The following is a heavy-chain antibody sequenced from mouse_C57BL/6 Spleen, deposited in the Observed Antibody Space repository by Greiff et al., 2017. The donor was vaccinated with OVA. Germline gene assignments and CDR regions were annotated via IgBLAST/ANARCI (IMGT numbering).Heavy chain of an antibody. CDR2: IDPNSGGT. Sequence: VQLQQSGAELVKPGASVKLSCKASGYTFTSYWMHWVKQRPGRGLEWIGRIDPNSGGTKYNEKFKSKATLTVDKPSSTAYMQLSSLTSEDSAVYYCARGKGLSTHYFDYWGQGTTLTVSS. D-gene: IGHD5-1*01. CDR3: ARGKGLSTHYFDY. J-gene: IGHJ2*01. CDR1: GYTFTSYW. V-gene: IGHV1-72*01.